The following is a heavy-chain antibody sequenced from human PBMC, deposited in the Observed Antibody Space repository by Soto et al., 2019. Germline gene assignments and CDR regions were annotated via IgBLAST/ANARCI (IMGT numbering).Heavy chain of an antibody. V-gene: IGHV3-21*01. J-gene: IGHJ4*02. CDR2: ISSSSSYI. CDR3: ARDASYTPNWNYAHVNFDY. CDR1: GFTFSSYS. Sequence: GGSLRLSCAASGFTFSSYSMNWVRQAPGKGLEWVSSISSSSSYIYYADSVKGRFTISRDNAKNSLYLQMNSLRAEDTAVYYCARDASYTPNWNYAHVNFDYWGQGTLVTVSS. D-gene: IGHD1-7*01.